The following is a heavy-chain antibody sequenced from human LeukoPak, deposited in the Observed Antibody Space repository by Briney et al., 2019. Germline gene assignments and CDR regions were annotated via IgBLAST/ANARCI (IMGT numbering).Heavy chain of an antibody. CDR2: IYYSGNT. CDR3: ARHGDYYDTSGSNWFDP. D-gene: IGHD3-22*01. Sequence: PSETLSLTCTVSGGSFTTFYWSWIRQPPGKGLEWIGYIYYSGNTNYNPSLKSRVTISVDTSKNRFSLKLNSVTAADTAMYYCARHGDYYDTSGSNWFDPWGQGTLVTVSS. CDR1: GGSFTTFY. V-gene: IGHV4-59*08. J-gene: IGHJ5*02.